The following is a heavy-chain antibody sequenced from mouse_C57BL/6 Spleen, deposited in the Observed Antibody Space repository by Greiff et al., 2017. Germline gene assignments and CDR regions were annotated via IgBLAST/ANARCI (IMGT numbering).Heavy chain of an antibody. Sequence: VQLVESGPELVKPGASVKISCKASGYAFSSSWMNWVKQRPGKGLEWIGRIYPGDGDTNYNGKFKGKATLTADKSSSTAYMQLSSLTSEDSAVYFCTSSLCSSYPFDYWGQGTTLTVSS. CDR3: TSSLCSSYPFDY. D-gene: IGHD1-1*01. V-gene: IGHV1-82*01. CDR1: GYAFSSSW. CDR2: IYPGDGDT. J-gene: IGHJ2*01.